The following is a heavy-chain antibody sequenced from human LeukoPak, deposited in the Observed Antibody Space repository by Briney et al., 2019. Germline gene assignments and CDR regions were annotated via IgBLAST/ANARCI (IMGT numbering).Heavy chain of an antibody. CDR2: IYATGNT. V-gene: IGHV4-4*09. Sequence: SETLSLTCAVSDGSMSDHYWGWIRQTPGTTLEWIGYIYATGNTNYSPSLKGRVTISLDTSKNHFSLRLRSVTAADTALYYCARHFRKDYPDSGSSQYFHYIDVWGKGTTVTVSS. CDR3: ARHFRKDYPDSGSSQYFHYIDV. J-gene: IGHJ6*03. D-gene: IGHD3-10*01. CDR1: DGSMSDHY.